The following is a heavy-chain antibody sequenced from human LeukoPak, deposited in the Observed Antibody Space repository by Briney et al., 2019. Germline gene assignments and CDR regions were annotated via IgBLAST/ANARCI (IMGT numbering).Heavy chain of an antibody. D-gene: IGHD3-22*01. CDR1: GGSISSGGYY. CDR3: ARELRTYYYDSSGYYPYFDY. V-gene: IGHV4-31*03. Sequence: PSETLSLTCTVSGGSISSGGYYWSWIRQHPGKGLEWIGYIYYSGSTYYNPSLKSRVTISVDTSKNQFSLKLSSVPAADTAVYYCARELRTYYYDSSGYYPYFDYWGQGTLVTVSS. CDR2: IYYSGST. J-gene: IGHJ4*02.